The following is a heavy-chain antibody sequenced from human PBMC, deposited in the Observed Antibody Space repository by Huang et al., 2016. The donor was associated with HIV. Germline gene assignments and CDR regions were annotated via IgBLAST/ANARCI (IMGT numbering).Heavy chain of an antibody. V-gene: IGHV1-2*02. Sequence: QVQLVQSGAEVKNPGASVRVSCKASGYTFTDSNIHWVRQASGQGLEWMGWINPKGGSTIYAQRFQGRITMTRDTTISTGHMDLRRIQSDDTAVYFCARDWSFGSSTSPADWGQGTLVTVSS. CDR3: ARDWSFGSSTSPAD. D-gene: IGHD6-6*01. CDR2: INPKGGST. CDR1: GYTFTDSN. J-gene: IGHJ4*02.